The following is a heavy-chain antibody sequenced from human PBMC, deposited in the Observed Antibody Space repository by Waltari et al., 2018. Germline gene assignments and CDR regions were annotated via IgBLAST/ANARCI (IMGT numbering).Heavy chain of an antibody. CDR3: ARDRGLRGGYDS. Sequence: QVQLQESGPGLVKPSGTLSLTCVVSGGSIRSGNWWSWVRQPPWKGLEWIGEIYHSGSTNYNPSLKSRLSISLDKSKNQFSLNLSSVTAADTAVYYCARDRGLRGGYDSWGQGTLVTVSS. CDR2: IYHSGST. V-gene: IGHV4-4*02. CDR1: GGSIRSGNW. D-gene: IGHD5-12*01. J-gene: IGHJ5*02.